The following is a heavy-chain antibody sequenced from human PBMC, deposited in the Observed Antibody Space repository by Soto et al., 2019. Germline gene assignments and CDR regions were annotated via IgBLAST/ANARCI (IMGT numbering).Heavy chain of an antibody. CDR1: GFTFSNAC. Sequence: GGSLRLSCAASGFTFSNACMSWVRQAPGKGLEWVGSIKSKTDGGKTDYAEPVKGRFTISRDDSKNTLYLQMNSLKTEDTAVYYCFRYALDYWGQGTRVTVSS. J-gene: IGHJ4*02. CDR3: FRYALDY. V-gene: IGHV3-15*01. CDR2: IKSKTDGGKT. D-gene: IGHD1-1*01.